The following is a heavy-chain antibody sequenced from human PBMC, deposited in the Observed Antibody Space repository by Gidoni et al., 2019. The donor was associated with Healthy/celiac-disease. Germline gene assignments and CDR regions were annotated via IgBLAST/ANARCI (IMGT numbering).Heavy chain of an antibody. CDR2: ISYDGSNK. CDR1: GLTFSSHA. V-gene: IGHV3-30*04. D-gene: IGHD3-9*01. CDR3: AREALGVRYFDWQYGDY. Sequence: QVKLVEPGGGVAKPGRSLRLSCAASGLTFSSHAMYWFRQAPGKGRGWVAVISYDGSNKYSDDTVKGRFTISRDNSKNTLYLQMNSLRAEDTAVYYCAREALGVRYFDWQYGDYWGQGTLVTVSS. J-gene: IGHJ4*02.